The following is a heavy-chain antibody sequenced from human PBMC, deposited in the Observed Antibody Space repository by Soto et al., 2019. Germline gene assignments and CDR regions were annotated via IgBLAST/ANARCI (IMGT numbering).Heavy chain of an antibody. CDR3: ARGYCSSASCYIPYYYYGMDV. Sequence: QVQLVQSGAEVKKPGSSVKVSCKASGGTFSSYAISWVRQAPGQGLEWMGGIIPIFGTANYAQKFQGRVTITADKSTSTAYMELSSLRSEDTAVYYCARGYCSSASCYIPYYYYGMDVWGQGTTVTVSS. CDR2: IIPIFGTA. J-gene: IGHJ6*02. V-gene: IGHV1-69*06. D-gene: IGHD2-2*02. CDR1: GGTFSSYA.